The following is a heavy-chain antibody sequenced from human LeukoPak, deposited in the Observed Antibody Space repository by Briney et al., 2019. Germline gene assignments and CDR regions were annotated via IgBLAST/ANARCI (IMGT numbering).Heavy chain of an antibody. J-gene: IGHJ5*02. Sequence: PSETLSLTCAVYGGSFSGYYWSWIRQPPGKGLEWIGEINHSGSTNYNQSLKSRVTISVDTSKNQFSLKLSSVTAADTAVYYCARDQSYYYGSGSYNWFDPWGQGTLVTVSS. D-gene: IGHD3-10*01. CDR2: INHSGST. CDR1: GGSFSGYY. V-gene: IGHV4-34*01. CDR3: ARDQSYYYGSGSYNWFDP.